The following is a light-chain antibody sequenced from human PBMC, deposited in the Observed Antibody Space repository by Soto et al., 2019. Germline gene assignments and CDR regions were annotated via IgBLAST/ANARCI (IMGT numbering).Light chain of an antibody. Sequence: QSALTQPASVSGSHGQSITISCTGTSSDVGAYKYVSWYQHHSGTAPKLIIYDVSSRPSGVSNRFSGSKSGNTASLTISGLQAEAEADYYCISYTSSSTLVLGGGTKLTVL. CDR2: DVS. V-gene: IGLV2-14*03. J-gene: IGLJ2*01. CDR3: ISYTSSSTLV. CDR1: SSDVGAYKY.